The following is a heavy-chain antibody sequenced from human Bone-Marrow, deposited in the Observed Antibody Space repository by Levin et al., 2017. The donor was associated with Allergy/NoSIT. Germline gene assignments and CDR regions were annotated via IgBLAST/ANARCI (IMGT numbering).Heavy chain of an antibody. J-gene: IGHJ2*01. V-gene: IGHV3-48*01. Sequence: GGSLRLSCAASGFSFNTYNMHWVRQAPGKGLECISYISSGSGTSDYADSVKGRFTISRDNANHSMYPQMNSLSAEDTAVYYCARETTYYFDTGGDLRAGWYFDLWGRGTLVTVSS. CDR1: GFSFNTYN. CDR3: ARETTYYFDTGGDLRAGWYFDL. CDR2: ISSGSGTS. D-gene: IGHD3-22*01.